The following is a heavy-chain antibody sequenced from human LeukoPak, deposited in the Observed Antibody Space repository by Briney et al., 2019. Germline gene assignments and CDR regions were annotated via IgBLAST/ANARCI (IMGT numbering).Heavy chain of an antibody. J-gene: IGHJ4*02. D-gene: IGHD1-26*01. CDR2: ISYDGSNK. V-gene: IGHV3-30*03. CDR3: ARGIAVGATDPFDY. CDR1: GFTFSSYG. Sequence: HPGGSLRLSCAASGFTFSSYGMNWVRQAPGKGLEWVAVISYDGSNKYYADSVKGRFTISRDNSKNTLYLQMNSLRAEDTAVYYCARGIAVGATDPFDYWGQGTLVTVSS.